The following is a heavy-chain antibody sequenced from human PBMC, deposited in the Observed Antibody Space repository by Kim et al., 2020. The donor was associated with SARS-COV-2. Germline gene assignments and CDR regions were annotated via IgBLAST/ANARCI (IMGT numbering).Heavy chain of an antibody. J-gene: IGHJ6*02. D-gene: IGHD4-17*01. V-gene: IGHV3-11*01. CDR1: GFIFSDFY. Sequence: GGSLRLSCAASGFIFSDFYMSWIRQAPGKGLEWVSFISSSGSTIYYADSVKGRFTISRDNTKNSLYLQMNSLRAEDTAVYYCARDSVTTDILCNYYGMDVWGQGTTVSVSS. CDR3: ARDSVTTDILCNYYGMDV. CDR2: ISSSGSTI.